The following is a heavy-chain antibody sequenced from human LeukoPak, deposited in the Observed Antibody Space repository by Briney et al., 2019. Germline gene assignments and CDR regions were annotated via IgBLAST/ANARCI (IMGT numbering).Heavy chain of an antibody. CDR3: ARQGVAGTFFS. CDR2: IYYSGST. Sequence: PSETLSLTCTVSGGSISSYYWSWIRQPPGKGLEWIGYIYYSGSTNYNPSLKSRVTISVDTSKNQFSLKLSSVTAADTAVYYCARQGVAGTFFSWGQGTLVTVSS. J-gene: IGHJ5*02. V-gene: IGHV4-59*01. D-gene: IGHD6-19*01. CDR1: GGSISSYY.